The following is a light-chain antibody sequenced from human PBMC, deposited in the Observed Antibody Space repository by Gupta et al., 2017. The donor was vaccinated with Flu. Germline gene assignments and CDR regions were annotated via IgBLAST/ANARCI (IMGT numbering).Light chain of an antibody. CDR2: AAS. V-gene: IGKV1D-12*01. J-gene: IGKJ4*01. Sequence: GDRVTSTWLASHGISTWLAWYQQKPGLAPKLLIYAASSLQSGVPSRFSGSGSGTDFTLTISSLQPEDFATYYCQQANTFPLTFGGGTRVEIK. CDR1: HGISTW. CDR3: QQANTFPLT.